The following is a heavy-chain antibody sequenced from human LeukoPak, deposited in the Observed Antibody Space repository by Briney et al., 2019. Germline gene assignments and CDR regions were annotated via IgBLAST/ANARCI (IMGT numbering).Heavy chain of an antibody. Sequence: SVKVSCKASGGTFSSYAISWVRQAPGQGLEWMGRIIPIFGTANYAQKFQGRVTITTDESTSTAYMELSSLRSEDTAVYYCASTSKIAAAGHDYWGQGTLVTVPS. J-gene: IGHJ4*02. CDR3: ASTSKIAAAGHDY. CDR2: IIPIFGTA. V-gene: IGHV1-69*05. CDR1: GGTFSSYA. D-gene: IGHD6-13*01.